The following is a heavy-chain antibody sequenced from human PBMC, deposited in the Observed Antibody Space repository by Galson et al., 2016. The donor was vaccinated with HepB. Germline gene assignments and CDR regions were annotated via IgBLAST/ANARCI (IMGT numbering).Heavy chain of an antibody. CDR2: IHYSGNT. CDR3: AMTFKGAY. J-gene: IGHJ4*02. V-gene: IGHV4-59*01. D-gene: IGHD3-16*01. Sequence: SETLSLTCTVSGGSISGYYYNWIRQSPGKGLEWIGYIHYSGNTNYNPSFKSRVTMSRDTSKKQSSLKLNSVAAADTAVYYCAMTFKGAYWGQGTLVTVSS. CDR1: GGSISGYY.